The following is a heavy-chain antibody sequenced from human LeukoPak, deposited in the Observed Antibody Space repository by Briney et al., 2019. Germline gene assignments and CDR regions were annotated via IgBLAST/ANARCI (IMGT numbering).Heavy chain of an antibody. CDR3: VREVTMVRGVITFYHYNGMDV. Sequence: SVKVSCKASGGTFSSYAISWVRQAPGQGLEWMGGIIPIFGTANYAQKFQGRVTITTDESTSTAYMELRSLRSDDTAVYYCVREVTMVRGVITFYHYNGMDVWGQGTAVTVSS. V-gene: IGHV1-69*05. CDR1: GGTFSSYA. J-gene: IGHJ6*02. D-gene: IGHD3-10*01. CDR2: IIPIFGTA.